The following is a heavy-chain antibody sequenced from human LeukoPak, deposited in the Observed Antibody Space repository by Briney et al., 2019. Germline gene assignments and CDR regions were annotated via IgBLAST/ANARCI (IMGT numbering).Heavy chain of an antibody. CDR1: DFAFYGYS. CDR2: ISSNSGYI. CDR3: AREIVSSGCLDY. Sequence: PGGSLRLSCAASDFAFYGYSMHWVRQAPGKGLEWISSISSNSGYIYYVDSVKGRFTISRDNAKNSLYLQVTGLRVEDTALYYCAREIVSSGCLDYWGQGSLVTVSS. J-gene: IGHJ4*02. V-gene: IGHV3-21*06. D-gene: IGHD6-19*01.